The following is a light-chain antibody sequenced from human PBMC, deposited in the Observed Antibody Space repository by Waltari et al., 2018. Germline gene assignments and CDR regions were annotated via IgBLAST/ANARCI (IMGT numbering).Light chain of an antibody. CDR1: SGNIGTYKS. CDR2: DVN. V-gene: IGLV2-14*03. CDR3: SSYTGSSTVI. J-gene: IGLJ2*01. Sequence: QSALTQPASVSGSPGQSITISCTGSSGNIGTYKSVSWYQQHPGRTPRLIIYDVNMRPSGISDRFSGSKSGATASLTISGLQTEDEADYYCSSYTGSSTVIFGGGTRLTVL.